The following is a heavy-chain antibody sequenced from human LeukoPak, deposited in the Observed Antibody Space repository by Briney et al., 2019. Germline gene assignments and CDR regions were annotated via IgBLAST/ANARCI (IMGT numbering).Heavy chain of an antibody. V-gene: IGHV1-8*01. Sequence: ASVKVPCKASGYTFTSYDINWVRQATGQGLEWMGWMDPNSGNTGYAQKFQGRVTMTRNTSISTAYMELSSLRSEDTAVYYCARIKSLPRRSNIVVVPATTYFDYWGQGTPVTVSS. J-gene: IGHJ4*02. CDR3: ARIKSLPRRSNIVVVPATTYFDY. CDR2: MDPNSGNT. D-gene: IGHD2-2*01. CDR1: GYTFTSYD.